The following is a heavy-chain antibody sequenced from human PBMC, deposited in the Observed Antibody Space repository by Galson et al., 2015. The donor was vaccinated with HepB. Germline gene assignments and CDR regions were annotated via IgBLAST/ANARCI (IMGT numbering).Heavy chain of an antibody. D-gene: IGHD5-12*01. CDR3: ARQSIVATILNDAFDI. Sequence: QSGAEVKKPGESLRISCKGSGYSFISYWISWVRQMPGKGLEWMGRIDPSDSYTNYSPSFQGHVTISADRSISTAYLQWSSLKASDTAMYYCARQSIVATILNDAFDIWGQGTMVTVSS. J-gene: IGHJ3*02. CDR2: IDPSDSYT. V-gene: IGHV5-10-1*01. CDR1: GYSFISYW.